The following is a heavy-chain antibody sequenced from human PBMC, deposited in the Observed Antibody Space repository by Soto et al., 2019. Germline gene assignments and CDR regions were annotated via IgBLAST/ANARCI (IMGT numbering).Heavy chain of an antibody. J-gene: IGHJ6*02. CDR1: GGSISSSSYY. CDR2: IYYSGST. Sequence: TLSLTCTVSGGSISSSSYYWGWIRQPPGKGLEWIGSIYYSGSTYYNPSLKSRVTISVDTSRNQFSLKLSSVTAADTAVYCCARHANPDIVVVPAAIDGMDVWGQGTTVTVSS. CDR3: ARHANPDIVVVPAAIDGMDV. V-gene: IGHV4-39*01. D-gene: IGHD2-2*02.